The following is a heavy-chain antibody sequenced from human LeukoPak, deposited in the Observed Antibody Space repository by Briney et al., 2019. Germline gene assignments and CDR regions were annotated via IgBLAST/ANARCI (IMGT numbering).Heavy chain of an antibody. CDR3: AKGDGDYYYYYYMDV. CDR2: ISGSGGST. Sequence: GGTLRLSCAASGFTFSSYGMSWVRQAPGKGLEWVSAISGSGGSTYYADSVKGRFTISRDNSKNTLYLQMNSLRAEDTAVYYCAKGDGDYYYYYYMDVWGKGTTVTISS. D-gene: IGHD4-17*01. V-gene: IGHV3-23*01. CDR1: GFTFSSYG. J-gene: IGHJ6*03.